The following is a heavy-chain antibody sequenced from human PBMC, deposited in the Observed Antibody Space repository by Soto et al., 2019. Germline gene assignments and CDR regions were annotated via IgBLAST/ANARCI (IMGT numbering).Heavy chain of an antibody. CDR2: IAYDGNEK. CDR3: GKDVGDYVPYYYGVDV. CDR1: GFTFKTHA. Sequence: QVQLVESGGGVVQPGTSLRLSCAASGFTFKTHAMHWVRQAPGKGREWMAVIAYDGNEKFYADSVKVRFTISRDNYQKALYLQINTLRNEDTAVYYCGKDVGDYVPYYYGVDVWGQGTTVTVSS. D-gene: IGHD1-26*01. J-gene: IGHJ6*01. V-gene: IGHV3-30*18.